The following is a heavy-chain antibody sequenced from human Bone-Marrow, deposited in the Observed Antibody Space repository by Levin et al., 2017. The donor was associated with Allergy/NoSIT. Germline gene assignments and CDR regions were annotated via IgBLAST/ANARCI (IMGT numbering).Heavy chain of an antibody. D-gene: IGHD3-3*01. CDR2: IYTSGST. CDR1: GGSISSYY. CDR3: ARDLRLTIFGVVTVTPYYYGMDV. V-gene: IGHV4-4*07. Sequence: SETLSLTCTVSGGSISSYYWSWIRQPAGKGLEWIGRIYTSGSTNYNPSLKSRVTMSVDTSKNQFSLKLSSVTAADTAVYYCARDLRLTIFGVVTVTPYYYGMDVWGQGTTVTVSS. J-gene: IGHJ6*02.